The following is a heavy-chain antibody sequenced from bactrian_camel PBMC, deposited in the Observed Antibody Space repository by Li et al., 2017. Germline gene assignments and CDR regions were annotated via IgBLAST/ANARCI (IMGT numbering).Heavy chain of an antibody. Sequence: HVQLVESGGGSVQAGGSLRLSCTASGFAFDSDMGWFRLAPGNECELVSTISSDGRTYYSDSVKGRFTISHDSAKKTLYLQMNSLKPEDTAMYYCAADRTCASLKSGTIDSRSQGTQVTVS. CDR2: ISSDGRT. CDR1: GFAFDSD. D-gene: IGHD3*01. V-gene: IGHV3S55*01. J-gene: IGHJ4*01.